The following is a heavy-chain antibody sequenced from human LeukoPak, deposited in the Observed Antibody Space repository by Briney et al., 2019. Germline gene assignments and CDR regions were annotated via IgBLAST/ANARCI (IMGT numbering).Heavy chain of an antibody. J-gene: IGHJ5*02. CDR3: ARVITMVRERWFDP. V-gene: IGHV4-4*02. Sequence: PSETLSLTCAVSGGSISRSYWWTWVRQPPGKGLEWIGEIYHSGSTNYNPSLNSRVTISVDKSKNQLSLELSSMTAADTAVYYCARVITMVRERWFDPWGQGIPVTVSS. D-gene: IGHD3-10*01. CDR1: GGSISRSYW. CDR2: IYHSGST.